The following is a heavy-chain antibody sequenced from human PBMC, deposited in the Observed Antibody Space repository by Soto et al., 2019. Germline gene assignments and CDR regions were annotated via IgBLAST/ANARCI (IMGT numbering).Heavy chain of an antibody. D-gene: IGHD3-22*01. CDR3: AKDEVITMIVVVTYFDY. V-gene: IGHV3-23*01. J-gene: IGHJ4*02. CDR1: GFTFSSYA. CDR2: ISGSGGST. Sequence: GGSLRLSSAASGFTFSSYAMRWVRQAPGKGLEWVSAISGSGGSTYYADSVKGRFTISRDNSKNTLYLQMNSLRAEDTAVYYCAKDEVITMIVVVTYFDYWGQGTLVTVSS.